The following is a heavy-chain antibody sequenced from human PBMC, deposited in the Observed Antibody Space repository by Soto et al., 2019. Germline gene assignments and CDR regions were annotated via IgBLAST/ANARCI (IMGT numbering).Heavy chain of an antibody. CDR1: GFTFTSSA. CDR3: AADSEGGITGTTGN. Sequence: SVKVSCKASGFTFTSSAVQWVRQARGQRLEWIGWIVVGSGNTNYAQKVQERVTITRDMSTSTAYMELSSLRSEDTAVYYCAADSEGGITGTTGNWGQGTLVTVSS. V-gene: IGHV1-58*01. J-gene: IGHJ4*02. CDR2: IVVGSGNT. D-gene: IGHD1-7*01.